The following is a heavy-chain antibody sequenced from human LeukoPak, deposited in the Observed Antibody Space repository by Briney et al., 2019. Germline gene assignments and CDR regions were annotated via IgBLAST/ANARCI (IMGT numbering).Heavy chain of an antibody. D-gene: IGHD5-24*01. J-gene: IGHJ3*02. CDR2: ISGSGTI. CDR3: ARGEMATIEDAFDI. V-gene: IGHV4-4*07. Sequence: SETLSLTCTVSGGSIHSYWSWIRQPAGKGLEWIGRISGSGTITYNPALQSRLTISIDTSKNQFSLKLMSVTAADTAVYYCARGEMATIEDAFDIWGQGTMVTVSS. CDR1: GGSIHSY.